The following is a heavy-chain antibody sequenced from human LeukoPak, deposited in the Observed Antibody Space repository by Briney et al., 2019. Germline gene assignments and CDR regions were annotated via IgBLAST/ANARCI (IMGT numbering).Heavy chain of an antibody. CDR2: VYYTGST. CDR1: GGSISNYY. D-gene: IGHD3-22*01. J-gene: IGHJ3*02. Sequence: SETLSLTCTVSGGSISNYYWSWIRQPPGKGLEWIGYVYYTGSTYYNPSLKSRVTISVDRSKNQFSLKLSSVTAADTAVYYCARAGDYYDSSGHDAFDIWGQGTMVTVSS. CDR3: ARAGDYYDSSGHDAFDI. V-gene: IGHV4-59*12.